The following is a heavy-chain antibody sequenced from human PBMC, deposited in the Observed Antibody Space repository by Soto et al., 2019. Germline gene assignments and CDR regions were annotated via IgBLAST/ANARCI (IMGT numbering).Heavy chain of an antibody. Sequence: SETLSLTCTVFGGSVSIGDYLWSWIRQRPGKGLEWIGYIHDSGNTYYNPSLKSRVTISLDTSKNQFSLKVTSMTAADTAVYFCARARGGDYGDYASLCDRWGQGNLVTVS. CDR1: GGSVSIGDYL. J-gene: IGHJ5*02. CDR3: ARARGGDYGDYASLCDR. CDR2: IHDSGNT. V-gene: IGHV4-30-4*01. D-gene: IGHD4-17*01.